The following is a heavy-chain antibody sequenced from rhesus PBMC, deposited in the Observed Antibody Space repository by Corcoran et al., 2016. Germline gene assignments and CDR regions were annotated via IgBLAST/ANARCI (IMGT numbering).Heavy chain of an antibody. Sequence: QVQLQETGPTVVKPSETLSLTCAVSGGSIRSGNGWTWIHQSPGKGLEWIGGIYGSGGSSEYNPTLKSRVTLSMDTSKNQFSLELRSVTAADSAIFYCARGNYVNGLDSWGQGVVVTVSS. V-gene: IGHV4-93*02. D-gene: IGHD4-17*01. CDR1: GGSIRSGNG. CDR3: ARGNYVNGLDS. J-gene: IGHJ6*01. CDR2: IYGSGGSS.